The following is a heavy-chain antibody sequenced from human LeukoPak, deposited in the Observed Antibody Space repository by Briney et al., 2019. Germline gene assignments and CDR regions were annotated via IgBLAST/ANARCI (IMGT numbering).Heavy chain of an antibody. V-gene: IGHV3-11*01. Sequence: GGSLRLSCAASGFTFSDYYMSWIRQPPGKGLEWVSYISSSGSTIYYADSVKGRFTISRDNAKNSLYLQMNSLRAEDTAVYYCARGYGGSWFGEFTIPVDYWGQGTLVTVSS. CDR1: GFTFSDYY. CDR3: ARGYGGSWFGEFTIPVDY. D-gene: IGHD3-10*01. CDR2: ISSSGSTI. J-gene: IGHJ4*02.